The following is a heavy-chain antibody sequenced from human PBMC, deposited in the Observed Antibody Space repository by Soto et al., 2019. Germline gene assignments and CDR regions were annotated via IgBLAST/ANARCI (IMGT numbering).Heavy chain of an antibody. V-gene: IGHV4-59*01. CDR1: GGSISSYY. J-gene: IGHJ4*02. D-gene: IGHD3-3*01. Sequence: PSETLSLTCTVSGGSISSYYWSWIRQPPGKGLEWIGYIYYSGSTNYNPSLKSRVTISVDTSKNQFSLKLSSVTAADTAVYYCARTADRSYDFWSGYSKLQSYYIDYWGQGTLVTVSS. CDR2: IYYSGST. CDR3: ARTADRSYDFWSGYSKLQSYYIDY.